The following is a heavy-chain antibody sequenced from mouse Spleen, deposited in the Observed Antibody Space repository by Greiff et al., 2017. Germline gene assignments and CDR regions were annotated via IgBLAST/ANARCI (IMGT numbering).Heavy chain of an antibody. V-gene: IGHV14-3*02. CDR3: DRAEGDYFDD. CDR2: IDPANGNT. Sequence: EVQLLQSGAELVQPGASVKLSCTASGFTFTDSYMHWVQQRPEQGLEWIGRIDPANGNTKYDSKFQGKATITVDTSSNTAYLQLSSHTSEDAGVYYCDRAEGDYFDDWGQGTTLTVSS. CDR1: GFTFTDSY. J-gene: IGHJ2*01.